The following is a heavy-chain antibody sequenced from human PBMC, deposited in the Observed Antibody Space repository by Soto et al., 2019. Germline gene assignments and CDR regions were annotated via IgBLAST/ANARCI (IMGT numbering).Heavy chain of an antibody. J-gene: IGHJ6*02. CDR2: IYYSGST. CDR1: GGSISSGGYY. D-gene: IGHD1-26*01. V-gene: IGHV4-31*03. CDR3: ARRLDVNSASYVAYYYYGMDV. Sequence: QVQLQESGPGLVKPSQTLSLTCTVSGGSISSGGYYWSWIRQHPGKGLEWIGYIYYSGSTYYNPSLKSRVTISLDTSKNQFSLKLSSVTAADTAVYYCARRLDVNSASYVAYYYYGMDVWGQGTTVTVSS.